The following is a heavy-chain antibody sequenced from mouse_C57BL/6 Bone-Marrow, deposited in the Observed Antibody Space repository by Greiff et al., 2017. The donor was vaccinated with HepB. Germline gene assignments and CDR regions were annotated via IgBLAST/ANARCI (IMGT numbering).Heavy chain of an antibody. Sequence: QVQLQQPGAELVMPGASVKLSCKASGYTFTSYWMHWVQQRPGQGLEWIGEIDPSDSYTNYNQKFKGKSTLTVDKSSSTAYMQLSSLTSEDAAVYYCASSRQLRLRGGGPYAMDYWGQGTSVTVSS. D-gene: IGHD3-2*02. CDR1: GYTFTSYW. CDR2: IDPSDSYT. CDR3: ASSRQLRLRGGGPYAMDY. J-gene: IGHJ4*01. V-gene: IGHV1-69*01.